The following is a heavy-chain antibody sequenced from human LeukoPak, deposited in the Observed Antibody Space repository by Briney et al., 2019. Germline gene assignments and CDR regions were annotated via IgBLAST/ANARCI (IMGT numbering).Heavy chain of an antibody. V-gene: IGHV3-53*01. J-gene: IGHJ4*02. CDR3: AKDERNWNYNLASQTYD. Sequence: GGSLRLSCAASGFTVRSNYMSWVRQAPGKGLEWVSVIYSGGSTYYADSVKGRFTVSRDNSKNTLYLQMSSLRAEDTAVYYCAKDERNWNYNLASQTYDWGQGTLVTVSS. D-gene: IGHD1-7*01. CDR2: IYSGGST. CDR1: GFTVRSNY.